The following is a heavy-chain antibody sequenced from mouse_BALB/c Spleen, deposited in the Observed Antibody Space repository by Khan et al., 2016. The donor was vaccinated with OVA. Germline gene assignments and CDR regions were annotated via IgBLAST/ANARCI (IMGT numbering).Heavy chain of an antibody. J-gene: IGHJ3*01. CDR3: ADHLTGSFAY. D-gene: IGHD4-1*01. Sequence: EVELVESGGDLVKPGGSLKLSCAASGFTFSSYSMSWVRQTPDKRLEWVASISSGGDYTYYPDSVMGRFTISRDHAKNTLYLQMSDLKSEDTAMYYCADHLTGSFAYGGQGTLVTVSA. CDR1: GFTFSSYS. V-gene: IGHV5-6*01. CDR2: ISSGGDYT.